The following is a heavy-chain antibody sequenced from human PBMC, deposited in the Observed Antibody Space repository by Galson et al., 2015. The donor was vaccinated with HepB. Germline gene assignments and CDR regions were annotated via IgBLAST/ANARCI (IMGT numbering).Heavy chain of an antibody. CDR1: GYSFTSYW. V-gene: IGHV5-10-1*01. D-gene: IGHD3-10*01. CDR2: IDPSDSYT. CDR3: ARQDYYGSGSYYQVDY. Sequence: QSGAEVKKPGESLRISCKGSGYSFTSYWISWERQMPGKGLEWMGRIDPSDSYTNYSPSFQGHVTISADKSISTAYLQWSSLKASDTAMYYCARQDYYGSGSYYQVDYWGQGTLVTVSS. J-gene: IGHJ4*02.